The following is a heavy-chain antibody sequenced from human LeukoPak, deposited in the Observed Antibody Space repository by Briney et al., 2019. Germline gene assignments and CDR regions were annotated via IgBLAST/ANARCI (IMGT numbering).Heavy chain of an antibody. J-gene: IGHJ4*02. Sequence: PSETLSITCTVSSDSISSGDYYWSWIRRPAGKGLEFIGYINKKGGTFYNPPLKSRVSISIDTSKNQFSLKLTSVTAADTAVYFCAREHKSYGDYPYYFDSWGQGTLVTVSS. CDR2: INKKGGT. CDR1: SDSISSGDYY. V-gene: IGHV4-30-4*01. CDR3: AREHKSYGDYPYYFDS. D-gene: IGHD4-17*01.